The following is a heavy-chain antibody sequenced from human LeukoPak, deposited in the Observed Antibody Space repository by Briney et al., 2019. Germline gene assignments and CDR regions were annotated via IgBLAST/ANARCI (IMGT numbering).Heavy chain of an antibody. CDR1: GGSISSGGYY. CDR3: ARHEEAAAFY. CDR2: IYHSGST. V-gene: IGHV4-30-2*01. D-gene: IGHD6-13*01. J-gene: IGHJ4*02. Sequence: SQTLSLTCTVSGGSISSGGYYWSWIRQPPGKGLEWIGYIYHSGSTYYNPSLKSRATISVDRSKNQFSLKLSSVTAADTAVYYCARHEEAAAFYWGQGTLVTVSS.